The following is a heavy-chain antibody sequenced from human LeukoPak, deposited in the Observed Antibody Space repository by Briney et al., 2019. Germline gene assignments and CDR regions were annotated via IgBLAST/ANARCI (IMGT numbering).Heavy chain of an antibody. J-gene: IGHJ4*02. V-gene: IGHV1-69*13. Sequence: SVKVSCKASGGTFSSHAISWVRQAPGQGLEWKGGIIPIFGTANYAQKFQGRVTITADESTSTAYMELSSLRSEDTAVYYCASGHSSSWYYFDYWGQGTLVTVSS. D-gene: IGHD6-13*01. CDR1: GGTFSSHA. CDR3: ASGHSSSWYYFDY. CDR2: IIPIFGTA.